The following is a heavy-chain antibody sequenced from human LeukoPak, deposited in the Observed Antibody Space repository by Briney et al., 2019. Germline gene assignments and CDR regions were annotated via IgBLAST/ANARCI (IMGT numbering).Heavy chain of an antibody. Sequence: PGGSLRLSCAASGFTFSSYAMSWVRQAPGKGLEWVSAISGSGGSTYYADSVKGRFTISRDNSKNTLYLQMNSLRAEDTAVYYCAKSGGGYCSGGSCYGFDYWGQGTLVTVSS. V-gene: IGHV3-23*01. D-gene: IGHD2-15*01. CDR1: GFTFSSYA. CDR3: AKSGGGYCSGGSCYGFDY. J-gene: IGHJ4*02. CDR2: ISGSGGST.